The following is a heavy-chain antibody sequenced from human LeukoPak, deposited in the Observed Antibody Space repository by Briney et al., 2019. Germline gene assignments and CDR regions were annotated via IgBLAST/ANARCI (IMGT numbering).Heavy chain of an antibody. V-gene: IGHV4-59*01. J-gene: IGHJ6*03. CDR3: ARTTEAHSWRTRYDDYYMDV. D-gene: IGHD6-13*01. Sequence: PSETLSLAWTVSGGSISSYYWSWVRQPPGKGLEWVGYIYYSGRTYYNPSLKSRVTISVDTSKNQFSPKLSSVTAADTAVYYCARTTEAHSWRTRYDDYYMDVWGKGTTVTVSS. CDR2: IYYSGRT. CDR1: GGSISSYY.